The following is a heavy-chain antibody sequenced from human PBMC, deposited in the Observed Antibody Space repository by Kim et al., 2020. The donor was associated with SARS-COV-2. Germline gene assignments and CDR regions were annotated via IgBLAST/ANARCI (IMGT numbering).Heavy chain of an antibody. CDR1: GESINNDDLF. J-gene: IGHJ4*02. V-gene: IGHV4-39*01. CDR2: VYYSGDT. CDR3: ARQPAGSFSGFDY. Sequence: SETLSLTCSVSGESINNDDLFWVWVRQHPGRGLEWIGNVYYSGDTNYNPSLRDRASVAMDTSKNQFSLKVTSVTAADTGLYFCARQPAGSFSGFDYWGQGLMVTVSS. D-gene: IGHD6-13*01.